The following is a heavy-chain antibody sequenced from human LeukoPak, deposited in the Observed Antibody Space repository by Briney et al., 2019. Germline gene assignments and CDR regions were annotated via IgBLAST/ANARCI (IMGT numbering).Heavy chain of an antibody. CDR1: GFTISTYS. V-gene: IGHV3-21*01. J-gene: IGHJ4*02. CDR2: ISSSSTYI. CDR3: ARKGGTID. D-gene: IGHD3-16*01. Sequence: GGSLRLSCAASGFTISTYSMNWVRQAPGKGLEWVSSISSSSTYIYYADSVEGRFTISRDNAKNSLYLQMNSLRAEDTAVYYCARKGGTIDWGQGTLVTVSS.